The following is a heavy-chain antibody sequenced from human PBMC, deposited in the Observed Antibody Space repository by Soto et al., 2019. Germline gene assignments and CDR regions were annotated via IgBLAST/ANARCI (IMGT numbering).Heavy chain of an antibody. CDR3: AKDLSSVPAATYYFDY. CDR2: ISGSGGST. J-gene: IGHJ4*02. CDR1: EFPFSSYT. D-gene: IGHD2-2*01. V-gene: IGHV3-23*01. Sequence: GGSLSHSCAASEFPFSSYTMSWVRQAPGKGLEWVSAISGSGGSTYYADSVKGRFTISRDHSKNTLYLQMNRLRAEDTAVYYCAKDLSSVPAATYYFDYWGQGTLVT.